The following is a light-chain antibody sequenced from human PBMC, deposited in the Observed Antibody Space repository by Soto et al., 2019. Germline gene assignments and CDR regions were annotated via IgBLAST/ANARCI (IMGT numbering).Light chain of an antibody. CDR2: AES. CDR3: KQYGSSPRT. CDR1: QSGGNTY. Sequence: EIVLTQSPGTLSLSPGERATLSCRARQSGGNTYLAWYQQQPGQAPRLLIYAESSRATGISDRFSGSGSGPDFTLTITRLGPEDSAVYFCKQYGSSPRTFGKGTKLEIK. V-gene: IGKV3-20*01. J-gene: IGKJ2*01.